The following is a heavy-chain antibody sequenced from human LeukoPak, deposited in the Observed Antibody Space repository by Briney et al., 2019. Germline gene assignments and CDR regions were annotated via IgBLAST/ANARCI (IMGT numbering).Heavy chain of an antibody. Sequence: ASVKVSCMASGYAFTSVGITWVRRAPGQGLEWMGWIIPYNGNTRYAQKLQGRVAMTTDTSTTTAYMELRGLRFDDTAVYYCARAGPGSGWYFDYWGQGTLVTVSS. CDR1: GYAFTSVG. D-gene: IGHD6-19*01. CDR3: ARAGPGSGWYFDY. CDR2: IIPYNGNT. J-gene: IGHJ4*02. V-gene: IGHV1-18*01.